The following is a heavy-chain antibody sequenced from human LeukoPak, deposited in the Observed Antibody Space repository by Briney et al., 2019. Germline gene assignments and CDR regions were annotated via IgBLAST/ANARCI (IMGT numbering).Heavy chain of an antibody. J-gene: IGHJ3*02. CDR3: ATGSGWYLVHDAFDI. Sequence: GGSLRLSCAASGFTFSSYSMNWVRQAPGKGLEWVSSISSSSSYIYYADSVKGRFTISRDNSKNTLYLQMNSLRSEDTAVYYCATGSGWYLVHDAFDIWGQGTMVTVSS. D-gene: IGHD6-19*01. CDR2: ISSSSSYI. CDR1: GFTFSSYS. V-gene: IGHV3-21*04.